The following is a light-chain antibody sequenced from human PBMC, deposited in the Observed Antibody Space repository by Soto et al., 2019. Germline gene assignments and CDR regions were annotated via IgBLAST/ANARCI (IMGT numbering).Light chain of an antibody. CDR3: QQYGSSPLT. CDR1: QSVSSSY. V-gene: IGKV3-20*01. J-gene: IGKJ4*01. Sequence: IVLPQYPATLSLSPGERATLSCRASQSVSSSYLAWYQQKPGQAPRLLIYGASSRATGIPDRFSGSGSGTDFTLTISRLEPEDFAVYYCQQYGSSPLTFGGGSKVDNK. CDR2: GAS.